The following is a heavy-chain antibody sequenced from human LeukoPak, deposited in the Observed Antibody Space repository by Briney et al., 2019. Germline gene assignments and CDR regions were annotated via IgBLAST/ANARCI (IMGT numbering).Heavy chain of an antibody. J-gene: IGHJ6*02. CDR3: AKDSRGGPDYLAAAGYYYGMDV. Sequence: GGSLRLSCAASGFTVSRSSMTWVRQAPGKGLEWVSVIYSDGSAYYADSVKGRFTISRDNSKNTLYLQMNSLRAEDTAVYYCAKDSRGGPDYLAAAGYYYGMDVWGQGTTVTVSS. D-gene: IGHD6-13*01. V-gene: IGHV3-53*01. CDR2: IYSDGSA. CDR1: GFTVSRSS.